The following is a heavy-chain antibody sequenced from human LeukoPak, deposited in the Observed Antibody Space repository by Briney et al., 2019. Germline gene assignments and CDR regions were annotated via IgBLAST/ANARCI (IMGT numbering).Heavy chain of an antibody. J-gene: IGHJ1*01. CDR1: GFTFSSYA. CDR2: ISSHGGST. CDR3: AKDPLPAAGTGYFQH. Sequence: PGGSLRLSCAASGFTFSSYAMHWVRQAPGKGLEYVSAISSHGGSTYYANSVKGRFTISRDNSKNTLYLQMNSLRAEDTAVYYCAKDPLPAAGTGYFQHWGQGTLVTVSS. D-gene: IGHD6-13*01. V-gene: IGHV3-64*01.